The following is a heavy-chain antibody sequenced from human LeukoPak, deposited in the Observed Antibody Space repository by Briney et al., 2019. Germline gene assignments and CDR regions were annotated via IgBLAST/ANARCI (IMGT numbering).Heavy chain of an antibody. D-gene: IGHD2-21*02. J-gene: IGHJ6*03. V-gene: IGHV3-33*01. CDR1: GFTFSTYG. CDR3: ARDDFYYYYIDV. CDR2: IWFDGSNK. Sequence: PGGSLRLSCAASGFTFSTYGMHWVRQAPGKGPEWVAVIWFDGSNKFYVDSVKGRFTISRDNSKNTVYLQMNSLRAEDTAVYYCARDDFYYYYIDVWGKGTTVTVSS.